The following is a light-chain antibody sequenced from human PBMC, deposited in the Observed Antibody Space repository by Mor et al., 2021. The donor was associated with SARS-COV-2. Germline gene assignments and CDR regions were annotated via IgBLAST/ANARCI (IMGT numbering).Light chain of an antibody. CDR3: QQYYIWPPR. V-gene: IGKV3-15*01. CDR2: S. Sequence: STRATGLPDRFSGSGSVTEFTLTISSLQSEDFAVYYCQQYYIWPPRVGQGTKVEVK. J-gene: IGKJ1*01.